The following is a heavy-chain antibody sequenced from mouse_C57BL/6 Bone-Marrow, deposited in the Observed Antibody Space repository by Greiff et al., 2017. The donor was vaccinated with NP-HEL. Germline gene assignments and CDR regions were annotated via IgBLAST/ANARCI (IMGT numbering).Heavy chain of an antibody. CDR1: GYTFTSYW. CDR3: ARDYYGSSYVWYFDY. V-gene: IGHV1-64*01. J-gene: IGHJ2*01. D-gene: IGHD1-1*01. Sequence: VQLQQPGAELVKPGASVKLSCKASGYTFTSYWMHWVKQRPGQGLEWIGMIHPNSGSTNYNEKFKSKATLTVDKSSSTAYMQLSSLTSEDSAVYYCARDYYGSSYVWYFDYWGQGTTLTVSS. CDR2: IHPNSGST.